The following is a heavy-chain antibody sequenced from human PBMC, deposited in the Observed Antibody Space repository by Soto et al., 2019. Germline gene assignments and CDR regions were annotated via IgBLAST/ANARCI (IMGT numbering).Heavy chain of an antibody. Sequence: QVQLVQSGAEMKKPGASVKVSCKASGYTFTSYDINWVRQAAGQGPEWMGSVTPRNGDTAFAQKYQRRVTVTSNTYMSTVYMELSNLRSDDTAVYYCARGGSYWARRHYFDSWGQGTLVTVSS. CDR3: ARGGSYWARRHYFDS. V-gene: IGHV1-8*02. D-gene: IGHD2-8*02. CDR1: GYTFTSYD. CDR2: VTPRNGDT. J-gene: IGHJ4*02.